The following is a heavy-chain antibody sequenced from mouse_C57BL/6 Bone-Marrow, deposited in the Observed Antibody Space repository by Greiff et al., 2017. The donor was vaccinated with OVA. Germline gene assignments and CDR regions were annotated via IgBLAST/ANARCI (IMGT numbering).Heavy chain of an antibody. Sequence: EVKLMESGPGLVKPSQSLSLTCSVTGYSITSGYYWNWIRQFPGNKLEWMGYISYDGSNNYNPSLKNRISITRDTSKNQFFLKLNSVTTEDTATYYCARDRGQLRLDYWGQGTTLTVSS. CDR1: GYSITSGYY. V-gene: IGHV3-6*01. D-gene: IGHD3-2*02. CDR3: ARDRGQLRLDY. CDR2: ISYDGSN. J-gene: IGHJ2*01.